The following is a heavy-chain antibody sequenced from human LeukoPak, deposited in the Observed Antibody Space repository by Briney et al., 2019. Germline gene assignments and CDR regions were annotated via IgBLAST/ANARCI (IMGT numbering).Heavy chain of an antibody. V-gene: IGHV4-30-2*01. CDR2: IYHSGST. D-gene: IGHD3-10*01. Sequence: SETLSLTCTVSGGSISSSSYYWSWIRQPPGKGLEWIGYIYHSGSTYYNPSLKSRVTISVDRSKNQFSLKLSSVTAADTAVYYCARDFLYGSGGRSAFDIWGQGTMVTVSS. CDR1: GGSISSSSYY. CDR3: ARDFLYGSGGRSAFDI. J-gene: IGHJ3*02.